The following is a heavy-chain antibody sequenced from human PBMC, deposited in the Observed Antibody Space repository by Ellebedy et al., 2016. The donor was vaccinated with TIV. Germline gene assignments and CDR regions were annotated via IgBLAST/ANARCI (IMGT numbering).Heavy chain of an antibody. V-gene: IGHV3-23*01. D-gene: IGHD3-10*01. CDR2: ISGSGGST. CDR3: AKDVEGYDSGSYYRWFDP. Sequence: GESLKISXAASGFTFSSYAMTWVCQGPGKGLEWVSGISGSGGSTHYADSVKGRFTISRDNSKNTLYLQMNSLRAEDTAVYYCAKDVEGYDSGSYYRWFDPWGQGTLVTVSS. J-gene: IGHJ5*02. CDR1: GFTFSSYA.